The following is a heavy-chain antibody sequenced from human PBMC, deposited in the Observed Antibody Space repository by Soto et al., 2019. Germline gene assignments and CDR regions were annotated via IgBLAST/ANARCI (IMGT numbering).Heavy chain of an antibody. Sequence: LSLTCTVSGGSISSGGYYWSWIRRHPGKGLEWIGYIYYSGSTYYNPSLKSRVTISVDTSKNQFSLKLSSVTAADTAVYYCARDLGSNYYYYMDVWGKGTTVTVSS. J-gene: IGHJ6*03. CDR2: IYYSGST. V-gene: IGHV4-31*03. CDR1: GGSISSGGYY. D-gene: IGHD4-4*01. CDR3: ARDLGSNYYYYMDV.